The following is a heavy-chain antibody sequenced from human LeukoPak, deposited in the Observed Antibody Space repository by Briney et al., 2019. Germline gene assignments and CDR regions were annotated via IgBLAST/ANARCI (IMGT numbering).Heavy chain of an antibody. CDR3: ARVSAAGPADLIDY. CDR2: IYYSGST. Sequence: SETLSLTCTVSGGSISSYYWSWIRQPPGKGLEWIGYIYYSGSTNYNPSLKSRVTISVDTSKNQFSLKLSSVTAADTAVYYCARVSAAGPADLIDYWGQGTLVTVSS. CDR1: GGSISSYY. D-gene: IGHD6-13*01. V-gene: IGHV4-59*08. J-gene: IGHJ4*02.